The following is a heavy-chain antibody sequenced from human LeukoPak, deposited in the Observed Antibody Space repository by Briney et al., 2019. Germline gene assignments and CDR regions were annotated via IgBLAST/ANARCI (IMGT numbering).Heavy chain of an antibody. J-gene: IGHJ2*01. CDR1: GFIFDDYG. Sequence: GGSLRLSCAASGFIFDDYGMSWVRQAPGKGLEWVSGIHWNGGSTGYADSVKGRFTISRDNAKSSLYLQMNSLRAEDTALYYCARVCKVLSRNWYFDLWGRGTLVTVSS. D-gene: IGHD2/OR15-2a*01. CDR3: ARVCKVLSRNWYFDL. CDR2: IHWNGGST. V-gene: IGHV3-20*04.